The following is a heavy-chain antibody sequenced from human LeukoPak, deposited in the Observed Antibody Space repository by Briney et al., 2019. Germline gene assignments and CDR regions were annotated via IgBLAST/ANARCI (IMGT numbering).Heavy chain of an antibody. D-gene: IGHD3-16*01. CDR2: IYYSGST. V-gene: IGHV4-61*08. CDR3: ARHNYNYDYVWDYFDY. J-gene: IGHJ4*02. CDR1: GGSISSGGYY. Sequence: PSETLSLTCTVSGGSISSGGYYWSWIRQPPGKGLEWIGYIYYSGSTNYNPSLKSRVTISVDTSKNQFSLKLSSVTAADTAVYYCARHNYNYDYVWDYFDYWGQGTLVTVSS.